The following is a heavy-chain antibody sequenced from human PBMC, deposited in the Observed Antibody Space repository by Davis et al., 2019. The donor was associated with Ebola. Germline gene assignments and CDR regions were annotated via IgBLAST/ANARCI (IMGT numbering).Heavy chain of an antibody. Sequence: MPSETLSLTCTVSGGSISSYYWSWIRQPPGKGLEWIGYIYYSGSTNYNPSLKSRVTISVDTSKNQFSLKLSSVTAADTAVYYCAREGFGSPPYGNYFDYWGQGTLVTVSS. CDR2: IYYSGST. J-gene: IGHJ4*02. CDR3: AREGFGSPPYGNYFDY. D-gene: IGHD3-16*01. V-gene: IGHV4-59*01. CDR1: GGSISSYY.